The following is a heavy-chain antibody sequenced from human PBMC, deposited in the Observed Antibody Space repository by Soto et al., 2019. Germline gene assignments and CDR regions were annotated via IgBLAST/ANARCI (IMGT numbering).Heavy chain of an antibody. CDR1: GYTFTSYY. J-gene: IGHJ6*02. CDR2: INPSGGST. Sequence: GASVKVSCKASGYTFTSYYMHWVRQAPGQGLEWMGIINPSGGSTSYAQKFQGRVTMTRDTSTSTVYMELSSLRSEDTAVYYCARVLGVGSSWYSREYYYYYYGMDVWGQGTTVTVSS. D-gene: IGHD6-13*01. CDR3: ARVLGVGSSWYSREYYYYYYGMDV. V-gene: IGHV1-46*01.